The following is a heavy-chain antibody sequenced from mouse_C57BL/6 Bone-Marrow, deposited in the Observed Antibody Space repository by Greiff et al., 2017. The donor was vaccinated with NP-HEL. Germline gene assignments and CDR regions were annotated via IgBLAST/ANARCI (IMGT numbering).Heavy chain of an antibody. CDR1: GYTFTSYW. V-gene: IGHV1-69*01. J-gene: IGHJ3*01. CDR2: IDPSDSYT. Sequence: QVQLQQPGAELVMPGASVKLSCKASGYTFTSYWMHWVKQRPGQGLEWIGEIDPSDSYTNYNQKFKGKSTLTVDKSSSTAYMQLSSLTSEDSAVYYCARKPSYYGSSYGFAYWGQGTLVTVSA. D-gene: IGHD1-1*01. CDR3: ARKPSYYGSSYGFAY.